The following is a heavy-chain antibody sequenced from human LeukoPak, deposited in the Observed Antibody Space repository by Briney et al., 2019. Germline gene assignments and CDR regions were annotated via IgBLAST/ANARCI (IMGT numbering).Heavy chain of an antibody. CDR2: IYSSGST. CDR3: ARARNYYDSSGFYYEGDAFDI. Sequence: PSETLSLTCTVSGGSISSYHWSWIRQPPGKGLESIGYIYSSGSTHYNPSLKSRVTISVDTSKNQFSLKLSSVTAADTAVYYCARARNYYDSSGFYYEGDAFDIWGQGTMVTVSS. CDR1: GGSISSYH. J-gene: IGHJ3*02. D-gene: IGHD3-22*01. V-gene: IGHV4-59*01.